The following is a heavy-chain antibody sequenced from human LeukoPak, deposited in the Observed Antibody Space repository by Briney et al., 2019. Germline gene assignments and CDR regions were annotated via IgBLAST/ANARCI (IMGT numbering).Heavy chain of an antibody. CDR1: GYTFTGYY. V-gene: IGHV1-2*02. CDR3: ARSAGYDYYFDY. J-gene: IGHJ4*02. Sequence: ASVKVSCKASGYTFTGYYMHWVRQAPGQGLEWMGWINPNSGGTNYAQKFQGRVTMTRDTSISTAYMELSSLRSEDTAVYYCARSAGYDYYFDYWGQGTLVTVSS. CDR2: INPNSGGT. D-gene: IGHD5-12*01.